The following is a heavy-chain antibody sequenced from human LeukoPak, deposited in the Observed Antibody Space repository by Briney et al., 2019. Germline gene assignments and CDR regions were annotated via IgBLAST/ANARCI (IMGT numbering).Heavy chain of an antibody. D-gene: IGHD6-13*01. J-gene: IGHJ5*02. CDR3: ARVNSSWFDP. Sequence: GASLKISCKGSGSCFTSYWIGWVRPMPGKGLEWMGMIYPGDSDTRYSPSFQGQVTISADKSISTAYLQWSSLTASDTAMYYCARVNSSWFDPWGQGTLVTVSS. CDR1: GSCFTSYW. V-gene: IGHV5-51*01. CDR2: IYPGDSDT.